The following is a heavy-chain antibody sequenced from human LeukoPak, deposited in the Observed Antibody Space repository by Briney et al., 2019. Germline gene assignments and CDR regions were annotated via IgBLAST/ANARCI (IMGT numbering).Heavy chain of an antibody. CDR1: GFSLSTSGMC. CDR3: ARIRGPRYVFEI. V-gene: IGHV2-70*01. J-gene: IGHJ3*02. Sequence: SGPTLVNPTQTLTLTCTFSGFSLSTSGMCVSWIRQPPGKALEWLALIHWDDDKYYSTSLKTRLTISKDTSKNQVVLTTTNMDPVDTATYYCARIRGPRYVFEIWGQGTMVTVSS. CDR2: IHWDDDK.